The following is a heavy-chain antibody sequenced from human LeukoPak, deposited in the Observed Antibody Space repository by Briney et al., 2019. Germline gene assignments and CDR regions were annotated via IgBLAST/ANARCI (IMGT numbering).Heavy chain of an antibody. D-gene: IGHD3-22*01. CDR1: GGSINSYY. CDR3: ARSYDGRGYYYYGMDA. CDR2: IYYSGST. J-gene: IGHJ6*02. V-gene: IGHV4-59*01. Sequence: SETLSLTCTVSGGSINSYYGSWIRQPPGKGLEWIGYIYYSGSTHYNPSLKSRVTISVDTSKNQFSLKLSSVTAADTAVYYCARSYDGRGYYYYGMDAWGQGTTVTVSS.